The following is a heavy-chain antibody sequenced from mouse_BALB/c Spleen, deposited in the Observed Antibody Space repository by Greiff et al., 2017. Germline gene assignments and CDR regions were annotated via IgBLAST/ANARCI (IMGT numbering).Heavy chain of an antibody. J-gene: IGHJ4*01. CDR3: ARRGLRHYYYAMDY. Sequence: VKVVESGAELVKPGASVKMSCKASGYTFTSYWMHWVKQRPGQGLEWIGYINPSTGYTEYNQKFKDKATLTADKSSSTAYMQLSSLTSKDSAVYYCARRGLRHYYYAMDYRGQGTSVTVST. V-gene: IGHV1-7*01. CDR2: INPSTGYT. D-gene: IGHD2-4*01. CDR1: GYTFTSYW.